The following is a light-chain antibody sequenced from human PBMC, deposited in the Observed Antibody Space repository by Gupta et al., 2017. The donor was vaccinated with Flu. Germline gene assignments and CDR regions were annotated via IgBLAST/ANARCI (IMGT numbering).Light chain of an antibody. CDR1: SSDVGSYNL. J-gene: IGLJ3*02. CDR2: EVS. CDR3: CSYAGSSTFWV. V-gene: IGLV2-23*02. Sequence: SALTQPASVSGSPGQSITISCSGTSSDVGSYNLVSWYQHHPGKAPKLMIYEVSKRPSGVSNRFSGSKSGVTASLTISGLQAEDEADYYCCSYAGSSTFWVFGGGTKLTVL.